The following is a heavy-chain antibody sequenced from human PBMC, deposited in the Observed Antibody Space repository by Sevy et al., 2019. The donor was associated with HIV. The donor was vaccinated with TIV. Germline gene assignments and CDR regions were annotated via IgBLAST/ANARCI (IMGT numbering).Heavy chain of an antibody. J-gene: IGHJ4*02. CDR1: GFTFSSYG. D-gene: IGHD3-9*01. Sequence: GGSLRLSCAASGFTFSSYGMHWVRQAPGKGLEWVAVISYDGSNKYYADSVKGRFTISRDNSKNTLYLQMNSLRAEDTAVYYCAKDRGLRYFDWLNFLVYWGQGTLFTVSS. V-gene: IGHV3-30*18. CDR2: ISYDGSNK. CDR3: AKDRGLRYFDWLNFLVY.